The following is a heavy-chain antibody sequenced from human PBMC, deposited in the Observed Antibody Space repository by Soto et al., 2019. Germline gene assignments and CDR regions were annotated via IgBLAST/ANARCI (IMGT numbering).Heavy chain of an antibody. CDR3: AKNSMVRGLHY. CDR1: GDSIFSGDFY. J-gene: IGHJ4*02. D-gene: IGHD3-10*01. V-gene: IGHV4-61*08. CDR2: ISYSGST. Sequence: SETLSLTCTVSGDSIFSGDFYWSWIRQPPGKGLEWIGYISYSGSTKHNPSLRGRLTISADTSKNQFSLRLNPVSAADTAVYYCAKNSMVRGLHYWGRGNMVTVSS.